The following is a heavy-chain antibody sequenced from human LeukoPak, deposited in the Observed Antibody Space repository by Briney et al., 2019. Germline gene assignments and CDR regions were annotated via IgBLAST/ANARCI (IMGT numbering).Heavy chain of an antibody. D-gene: IGHD5-24*01. CDR1: GGTFSSYA. J-gene: IGHJ6*02. Sequence: ASVKVSCKASGGTFSSYAISWVRHAPGQGLEWMGGIIPIFGTANYAQKFQGRVTITADESTSTAYMELSSLRSEDTAVYYCARVPRSGMATTIYYYGMDVWGQGTTVTVSS. CDR2: IIPIFGTA. V-gene: IGHV1-69*13. CDR3: ARVPRSGMATTIYYYGMDV.